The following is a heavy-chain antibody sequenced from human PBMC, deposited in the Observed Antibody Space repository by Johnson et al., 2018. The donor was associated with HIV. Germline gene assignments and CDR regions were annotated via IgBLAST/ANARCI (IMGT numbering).Heavy chain of an antibody. Sequence: QVQLVESGGGVVQPGGSLRLSCAASGFTFSSYWMHWVRQAPGKGLEWVAIISNDGSNTYFADSVKGRFTISRDNAKNSLYLQMNSLRAEDTAVYYCAREEGNYILTRGDAFDIWGQGTMVTVSS. CDR1: GFTFSSYW. J-gene: IGHJ3*02. V-gene: IGHV3-33*05. D-gene: IGHD3-9*01. CDR2: ISNDGSNT. CDR3: AREEGNYILTRGDAFDI.